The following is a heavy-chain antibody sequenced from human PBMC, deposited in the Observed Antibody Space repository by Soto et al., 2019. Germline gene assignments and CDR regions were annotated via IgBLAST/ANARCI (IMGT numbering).Heavy chain of an antibody. Sequence: LSLTCAVSGGSISSSNWWSWVRQPPGKGLEWIGEIYHSGSTNYNPSLKSRVTISVDKSKNQFSLKLSSVTAADTAVYYCARGVPNPYYDFWSGYSTIDYWGQGTLVTVSS. V-gene: IGHV4-4*02. CDR2: IYHSGST. CDR3: ARGVPNPYYDFWSGYSTIDY. D-gene: IGHD3-3*01. CDR1: GGSISSSNW. J-gene: IGHJ4*02.